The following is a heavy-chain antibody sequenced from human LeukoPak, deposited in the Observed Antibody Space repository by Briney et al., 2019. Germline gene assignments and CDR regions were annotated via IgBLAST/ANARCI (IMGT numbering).Heavy chain of an antibody. Sequence: ASVKVSCKASGYTFTSYGISWVRQAPGQGLEWMGWISAYNGNTNYAQKLQGRVTMTTDTSTITAYMELRSLRSDDTAVYYCAREKANYDSSGYYSPSIDYWGQGTLVTVSS. CDR1: GYTFTSYG. V-gene: IGHV1-18*01. CDR3: AREKANYDSSGYYSPSIDY. CDR2: ISAYNGNT. J-gene: IGHJ4*02. D-gene: IGHD3-22*01.